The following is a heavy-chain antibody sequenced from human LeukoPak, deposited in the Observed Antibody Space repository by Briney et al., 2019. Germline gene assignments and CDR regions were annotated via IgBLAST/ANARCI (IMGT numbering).Heavy chain of an antibody. CDR2: IYYSGST. Sequence: PSETLSLTCTVSGGSISSSSYYWGWIRQPPGKGLEWIGSIYYSGSTYYNPSLKSRVTISVDTSKNQFSLKLSSVTAADTAVYYCASIYGSGSYYTDYFDYWGQGTLVTVSS. D-gene: IGHD3-10*01. V-gene: IGHV4-39*01. CDR3: ASIYGSGSYYTDYFDY. CDR1: GGSISSSSYY. J-gene: IGHJ4*02.